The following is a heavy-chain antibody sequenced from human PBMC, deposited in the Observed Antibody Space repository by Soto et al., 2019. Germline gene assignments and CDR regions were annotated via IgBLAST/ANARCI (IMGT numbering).Heavy chain of an antibody. V-gene: IGHV3-21*01. Sequence: EVQLVESGGGLVKPGGSLRLSCAASGFTFSSYSMNWVRQAPGKGLEWVSSISSSSSYIYYADSVKGRFTISRDNAKNSLYLQMNSLRAEDTAVYYCARDHYGDYTYYYYGMDVWGQGTTVTVSS. J-gene: IGHJ6*02. CDR1: GFTFSSYS. CDR3: ARDHYGDYTYYYYGMDV. D-gene: IGHD4-17*01. CDR2: ISSSSSYI.